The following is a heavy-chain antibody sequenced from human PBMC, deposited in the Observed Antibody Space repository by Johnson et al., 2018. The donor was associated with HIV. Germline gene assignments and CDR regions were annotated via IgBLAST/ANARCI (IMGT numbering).Heavy chain of an antibody. CDR1: GFTFSS. D-gene: IGHD5-24*01. J-gene: IGHJ3*02. CDR2: ISYDGNNK. CDR3: ARFGRGGSHAFDI. V-gene: IGHV3-30*03. Sequence: QMLLVESGGGVVQPGRSLRLSCAASGFTFSSMHWDRQAPGKGLEWVAVISYDGNNKYYADSVKGRFTISRDNAKNSLYLQMNSLRAEDTALYYCARFGRGGSHAFDIWGQGTMVTVSS.